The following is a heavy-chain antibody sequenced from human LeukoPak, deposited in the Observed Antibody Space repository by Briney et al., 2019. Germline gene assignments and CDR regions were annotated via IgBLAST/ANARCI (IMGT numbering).Heavy chain of an antibody. D-gene: IGHD4-17*01. CDR2: INPNSGGT. V-gene: IGHV1-2*02. CDR1: GYTFTGYY. Sequence: ASAKVSCKASGYTFTGYYMHWVRQAPGQGLEWMGWINPNSGGTNYAQKFQGRVTMTRDTSISTAYMELSRLRSDDTAVYYCARDGLRTTVTTNWFDPWGQGTLVTVSS. CDR3: ARDGLRTTVTTNWFDP. J-gene: IGHJ5*02.